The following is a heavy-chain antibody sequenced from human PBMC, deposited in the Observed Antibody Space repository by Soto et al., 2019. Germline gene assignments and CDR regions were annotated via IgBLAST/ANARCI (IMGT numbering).Heavy chain of an antibody. CDR1: GDSISMGAYY. Sequence: SETLSLTCTVSGDSISMGAYYWRWIRQPPGKGLEWIGTIYYSGSTYYNPSLKSRVTISVDTSKNQFSLKLSSVTATDTAVYYCARDNRDCSSTSCYFGYFDYWGQGTLVTVSS. J-gene: IGHJ4*02. CDR3: ARDNRDCSSTSCYFGYFDY. D-gene: IGHD2-2*01. V-gene: IGHV4-31*03. CDR2: IYYSGST.